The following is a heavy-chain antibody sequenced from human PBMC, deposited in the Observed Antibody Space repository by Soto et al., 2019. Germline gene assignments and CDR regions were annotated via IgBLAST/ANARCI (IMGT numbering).Heavy chain of an antibody. CDR3: ARGAQPSYYDILTRAYYYYMDV. Sequence: ASVKVSCKASGYTFTSYDINWVRQATGQGLEWMRWMNPNSGNTGYAQKFQGRVTMTRNTSISTAYMELSSLRSEDTAVYYCARGAQPSYYDILTRAYYYYMDVWGKGTTVTVSS. J-gene: IGHJ6*03. V-gene: IGHV1-8*01. CDR2: MNPNSGNT. D-gene: IGHD3-9*01. CDR1: GYTFTSYD.